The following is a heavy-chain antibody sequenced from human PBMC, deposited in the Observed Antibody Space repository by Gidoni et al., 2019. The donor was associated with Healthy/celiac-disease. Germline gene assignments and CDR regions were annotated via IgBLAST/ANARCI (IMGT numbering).Heavy chain of an antibody. CDR2: IYYSGST. Sequence: QVQLQESGQGLVKPSETLSLTCTVSGGSISSYYWSWIRQPPGKGLEWIGYIYYSGSTNYNPSLKSRVTISVDTSKNQFSLKLSSVTAADTAVYYCAREVQQLTLKGDAFDIWGQGTMVTVSS. V-gene: IGHV4-59*01. D-gene: IGHD6-13*01. J-gene: IGHJ3*02. CDR1: GGSISSYY. CDR3: AREVQQLTLKGDAFDI.